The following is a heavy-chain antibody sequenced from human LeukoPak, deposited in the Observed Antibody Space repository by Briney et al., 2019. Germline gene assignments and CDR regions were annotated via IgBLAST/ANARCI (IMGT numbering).Heavy chain of an antibody. CDR1: GGSSSGYY. D-gene: IGHD6-13*01. J-gene: IGHJ4*02. CDR2: INHSGST. Sequence: SETPSLTCAVYGGSSSGYYWSWIRQPPRKGLEWIGEINHSGSTNYNPSLKSRVTISVDTSKNQFSLNLGSVTAADTAVYYCATYSGITAAGVSNWGQGTLVTVSS. CDR3: ATYSGITAAGVSN. V-gene: IGHV4-34*01.